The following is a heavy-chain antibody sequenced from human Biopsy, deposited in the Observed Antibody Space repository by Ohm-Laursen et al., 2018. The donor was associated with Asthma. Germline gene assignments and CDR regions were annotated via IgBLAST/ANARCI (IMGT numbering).Heavy chain of an antibody. CDR3: SRDARTWGYIDY. CDR2: ITSSSSYI. CDR1: GFTFSGNT. Sequence: SLRLSCAASGFTFSGNTMNWVRQAPGKGLEWVSSITSSSSYIFYADSVKGRFTISRDNPRNSLYLQMNNQRAEDTAVYYCSRDARTWGYIDYWGLGTLVTVSS. J-gene: IGHJ4*02. V-gene: IGHV3-21*01. D-gene: IGHD3-16*01.